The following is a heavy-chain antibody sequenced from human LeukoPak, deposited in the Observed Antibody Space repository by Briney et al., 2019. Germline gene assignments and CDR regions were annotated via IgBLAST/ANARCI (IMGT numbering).Heavy chain of an antibody. D-gene: IGHD6-19*01. J-gene: IGHJ5*02. CDR2: IIPIFGTA. Sequence: SSVKVSCKASGGTFSSYAISWVRQAPGQGLEWMGRIIPIFGTANYAQKFQGRVTITTDESTSTAYMELGSLRSEDTAVYYCARGDSSGWYMRWFDPWGQGTLVTVSS. V-gene: IGHV1-69*05. CDR3: ARGDSSGWYMRWFDP. CDR1: GGTFSSYA.